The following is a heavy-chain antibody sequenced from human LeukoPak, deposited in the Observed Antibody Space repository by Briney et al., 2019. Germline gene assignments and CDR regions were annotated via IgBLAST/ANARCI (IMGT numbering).Heavy chain of an antibody. J-gene: IGHJ3*02. V-gene: IGHV4-4*07. CDR2: IYTSGST. CDR1: GGSIGSYY. D-gene: IGHD6-19*01. CDR3: ASSSSGWYMDAFDI. Sequence: PSETLSLTCTVSGGSIGSYYWSWIRQPAGKGLEWIGRIYTSGSTNYNPSLKSRVTMSVDTSKNQFSLKLSSVTAADTAVYYCASSSSGWYMDAFDIWGQGTMVTVSS.